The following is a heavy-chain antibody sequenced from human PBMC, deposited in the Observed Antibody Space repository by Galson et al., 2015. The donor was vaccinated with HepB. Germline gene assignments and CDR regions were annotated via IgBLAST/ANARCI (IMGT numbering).Heavy chain of an antibody. CDR3: ARLRYSSGWYYFDY. J-gene: IGHJ4*02. V-gene: IGHV3-11*06. Sequence: SLRLSCAASGFTFSDYYMTYIRQAPGKGLEWVSYITSSGANTKNADSVEGRFTISRDNANNSLHLQMNRLRAEDTAVYYCARLRYSSGWYYFDYWGQGTLVTVSS. D-gene: IGHD6-19*01. CDR2: ITSSGANT. CDR1: GFTFSDYY.